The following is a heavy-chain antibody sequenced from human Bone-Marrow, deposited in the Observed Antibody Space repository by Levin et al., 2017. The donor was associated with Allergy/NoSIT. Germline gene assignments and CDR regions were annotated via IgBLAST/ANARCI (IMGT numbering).Heavy chain of an antibody. Sequence: GGSLRLSCAASGFTFSSYAMSWVRQAPGKGLEWVSAISGSGGSTYYADSVKGRFTISRDNSKNTLYLQMNSLRAEDTAVYYCAKEGVVVVAATEAPFDYWGQGTLVTVSS. CDR2: ISGSGGST. CDR3: AKEGVVVVAATEAPFDY. J-gene: IGHJ4*02. D-gene: IGHD2-15*01. V-gene: IGHV3-23*01. CDR1: GFTFSSYA.